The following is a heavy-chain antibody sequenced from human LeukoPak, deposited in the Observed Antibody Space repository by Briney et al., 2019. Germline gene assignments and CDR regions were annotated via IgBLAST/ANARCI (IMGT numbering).Heavy chain of an antibody. Sequence: GGSLRLSCAASGFTVSSKYMSWVRQAPGKGLEWVSVIDSGGSTYYADAVKGKFTISRDNSKSTLYLQMNSLRAEDTAVYYCVSMNGGNWFDPWGQGTLVTVSS. CDR3: VSMNGGNWFDP. CDR2: IDSGGST. D-gene: IGHD2-8*01. CDR1: GFTVSSKY. J-gene: IGHJ5*02. V-gene: IGHV3-66*01.